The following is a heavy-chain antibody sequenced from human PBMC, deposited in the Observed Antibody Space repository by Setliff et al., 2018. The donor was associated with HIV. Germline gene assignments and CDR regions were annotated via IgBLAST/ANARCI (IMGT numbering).Heavy chain of an antibody. J-gene: IGHJ3*01. CDR3: AREVTSFEAFDL. V-gene: IGHV3-11*05. CDR2: ISKSGDYS. Sequence: PGGSLRLSCAASGFTFSDHYMNWVRQAPGKGLEWVSYISKSGDYSNYADSVRGRCTISRDNAKNSLYLQMSSLRAEDTAVYYCAREVTSFEAFDLWGQGTMVTVSS. CDR1: GFTFSDHY. D-gene: IGHD2-21*02.